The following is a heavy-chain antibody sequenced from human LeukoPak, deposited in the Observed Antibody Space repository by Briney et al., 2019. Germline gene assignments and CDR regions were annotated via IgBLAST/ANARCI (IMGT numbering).Heavy chain of an antibody. CDR1: GFTFSDYY. D-gene: IGHD1-1*01. CDR2: ISSSGYTT. J-gene: IGHJ4*02. Sequence: GGSLRLSCAASGFTFSDYYMAWIRQAPGKGLEWISYISSSGYTTYDADSVKGRFTVSRDNAQNYLYLQMNSLRVEDTAVYFCARETAYNRLDYWGQGTLVTVSS. CDR3: ARETAYNRLDY. V-gene: IGHV3-11*04.